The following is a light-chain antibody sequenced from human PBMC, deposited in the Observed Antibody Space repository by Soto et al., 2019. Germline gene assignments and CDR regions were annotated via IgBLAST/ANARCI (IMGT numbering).Light chain of an antibody. CDR2: AAS. J-gene: IGKJ4*01. CDR3: LQSYSPPLT. V-gene: IGKV1-39*01. Sequence: DIQMTQSPSSLSASVGDRVTITCRASQTISNYFNWYQQQPGEATQLLLYAASSLKSGVPSRISGSGSGTYFLLTISRLQPEDSATYFCLQSYSPPLTFGGGTQVEIK. CDR1: QTISNY.